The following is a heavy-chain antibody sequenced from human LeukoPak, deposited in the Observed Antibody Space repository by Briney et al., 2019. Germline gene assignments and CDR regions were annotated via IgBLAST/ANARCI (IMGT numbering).Heavy chain of an antibody. J-gene: IGHJ4*02. CDR2: ISEGVGNT. D-gene: IGHD4-17*01. Sequence: GGSLRLSCAASGFTFTNYAMIWVRQAPGKGLEWVSGISEGVGNTYYADSVKGRFTISRDHSKNTLYLQMNSLRAEDTALYYCAKREKGPTGRFFDYWGQGTLVTVSS. CDR3: AKREKGPTGRFFDY. CDR1: GFTFTNYA. V-gene: IGHV3-23*01.